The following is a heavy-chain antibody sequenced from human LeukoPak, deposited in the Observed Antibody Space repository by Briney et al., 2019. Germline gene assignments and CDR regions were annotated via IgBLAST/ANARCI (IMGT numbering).Heavy chain of an antibody. Sequence: PSETLSLTCTVSGGSISSYYWTWIRQIPGKGLEWIGYIYYTGTTNYNPLFESRATISVDTSKNQFSLKLTSVTAADTAVYFCARGEDFERYYLAYWGQGTLVTVSS. V-gene: IGHV4-59*01. D-gene: IGHD3-9*01. CDR1: GGSISSYY. J-gene: IGHJ4*02. CDR2: IYYTGTT. CDR3: ARGEDFERYYLAY.